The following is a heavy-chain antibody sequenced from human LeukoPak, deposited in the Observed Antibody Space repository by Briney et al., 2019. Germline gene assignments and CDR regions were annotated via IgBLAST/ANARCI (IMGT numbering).Heavy chain of an antibody. V-gene: IGHV4-39*01. CDR2: TYYSGST. CDR1: GGSISSSSYY. J-gene: IGHJ4*02. D-gene: IGHD3-22*01. Sequence: SETLSLSCTVSGGSISSSSYYWGWIRQPPGKGLEWIGSTYYSGSTYYNPSLKSRVTISVDTSKNQFSLKLSSVTAADTAVYYCARTTYYYDSSGYYPFDYWGQGTLVTVSS. CDR3: ARTTYYYDSSGYYPFDY.